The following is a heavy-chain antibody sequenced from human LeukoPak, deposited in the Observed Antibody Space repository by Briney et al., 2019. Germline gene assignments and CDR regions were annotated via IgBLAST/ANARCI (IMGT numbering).Heavy chain of an antibody. V-gene: IGHV4-59*11. J-gene: IGHJ4*02. CDR3: ARQAAADYYFDY. Sequence: SETLSLTCTVSGGSISSHYWSWIRQPPGKGLEWIGYIYDSGSTNYNPSLKSRVTISVDTSKNQFSLELSSVTAADPAVYYCARQAAADYYFDYWGQGTLVTVSS. D-gene: IGHD6-13*01. CDR2: IYDSGST. CDR1: GGSISSHY.